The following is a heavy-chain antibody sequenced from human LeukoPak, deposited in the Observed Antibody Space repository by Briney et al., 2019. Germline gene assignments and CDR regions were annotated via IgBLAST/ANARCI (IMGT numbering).Heavy chain of an antibody. CDR3: AKWRRWLLQSTRYFDY. CDR1: GFTFSSYA. J-gene: IGHJ4*02. D-gene: IGHD5-24*01. CDR2: ISGSGGST. V-gene: IGHV3-23*01. Sequence: GSLRLSCAASGFTFSSYAMSWVRQAPGKGLEWVSAISGSGGSTYYADSVKGRFTISRDNSKNTLYLQMNSLRAEDTAVYYCAKWRRWLLQSTRYFDYWGQGTLVTVSS.